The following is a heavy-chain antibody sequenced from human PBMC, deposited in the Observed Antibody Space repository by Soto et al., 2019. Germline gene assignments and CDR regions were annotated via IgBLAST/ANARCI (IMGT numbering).Heavy chain of an antibody. CDR1: GFPSSDYY. CDR3: ARATTVTTFIPNYYYYYGMDV. Sequence: PRGSLRPSRSASGFPSSDYYMRWIRQAPGKGLEWLSSISSSSSYIYYADSVKGRFTISRDNAKNSLYLQMNSLRAEDTAVYYCARATTVTTFIPNYYYYYGMDVWGQGTTVTVSS. V-gene: IGHV3-11*06. D-gene: IGHD4-4*01. CDR2: ISSSSSYI. J-gene: IGHJ6*02.